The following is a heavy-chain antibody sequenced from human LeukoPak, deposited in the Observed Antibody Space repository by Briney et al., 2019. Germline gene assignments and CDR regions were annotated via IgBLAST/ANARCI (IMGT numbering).Heavy chain of an antibody. J-gene: IGHJ4*02. D-gene: IGHD2-21*01. V-gene: IGHV4-59*08. CDR2: INYSGSN. CDR3: ATLFPFDY. CDR1: GVSISLFY. Sequence: PSETLSLTCTVSGVSISLFYWSWIRQSPGKGLEWIGHINYSGSNNYNPSPKSRVTMSVDTSKNQFSLKVSSVTAADTAVYYCATLFPFDYWGQGTLVTVSS.